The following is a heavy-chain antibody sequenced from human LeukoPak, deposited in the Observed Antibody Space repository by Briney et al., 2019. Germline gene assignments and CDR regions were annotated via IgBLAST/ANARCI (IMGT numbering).Heavy chain of an antibody. CDR3: AKQTTFPGSYHLANFDY. J-gene: IGHJ4*02. CDR2: TSGSGGST. CDR1: GFTFSSYA. V-gene: IGHV3-23*01. Sequence: GGSLRLSCAASGFTFSSYAMSWVRQAPRKGLERVSATSGSGGSTYYADSVKGRFTISRDNSKNTLYLQMNSLRAEDTAVYYCAKQTTFPGSYHLANFDYWGQGTLVTVSS. D-gene: IGHD3-10*01.